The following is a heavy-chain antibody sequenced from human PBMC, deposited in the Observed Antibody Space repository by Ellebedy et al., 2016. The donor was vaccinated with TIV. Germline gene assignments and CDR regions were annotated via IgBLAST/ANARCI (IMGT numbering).Heavy chain of an antibody. V-gene: IGHV3-13*01. CDR3: ARAYCSGGRCENWFDP. Sequence: GESLKISCAASGFTFSNYDMHWVRQTTGKGLEWVSTIGTAGDTYYPGSVKGRFTISRENDKNSLYLQMNSLRAGDTAVYYCARAYCSGGRCENWFDPWGQGTLVTVSS. J-gene: IGHJ5*02. CDR1: GFTFSNYD. D-gene: IGHD2-15*01. CDR2: IGTAGDT.